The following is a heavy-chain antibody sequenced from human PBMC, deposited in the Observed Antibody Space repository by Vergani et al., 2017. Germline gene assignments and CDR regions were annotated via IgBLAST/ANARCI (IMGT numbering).Heavy chain of an antibody. CDR2: ISSSNSYI. CDR1: GFTFSSYS. D-gene: IGHD1-26*01. J-gene: IGHJ6*03. Sequence: EVQLLQSGGGVIQPGGSVRLSCAASGFTFSSYSMNWVRQAPGKGLEWVSSISSSNSYIYYADSVKGRFTISRDNAKNSLYLQMNSLRAEDSAVYYCARAGEWGSPPDDYYYMDVWGKGTTVTVSS. CDR3: ARAGEWGSPPDDYYYMDV. V-gene: IGHV3-21*01.